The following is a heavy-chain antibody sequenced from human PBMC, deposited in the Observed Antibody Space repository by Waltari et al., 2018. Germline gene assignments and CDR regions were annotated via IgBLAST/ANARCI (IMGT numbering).Heavy chain of an antibody. CDR2: IKQDGSEK. D-gene: IGHD2-2*01. Sequence: EVQLVESGGGLVQPGGSLRLSCAASGFTFSSYWMSWVRQAPGKGLEWVANIKQDGSEKYDVDSVKGRFTISRDNAKNSLYLQMNSLRAEDTAVYYCARVSVGIVVVPAAHYYYYMDVWGKGTTVTISS. CDR3: ARVSVGIVVVPAAHYYYYMDV. CDR1: GFTFSSYW. V-gene: IGHV3-7*01. J-gene: IGHJ6*03.